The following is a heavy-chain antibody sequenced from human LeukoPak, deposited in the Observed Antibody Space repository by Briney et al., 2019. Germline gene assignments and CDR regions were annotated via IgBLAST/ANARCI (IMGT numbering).Heavy chain of an antibody. CDR3: ARGATWVDY. V-gene: IGHV4-39*07. CDR2: IYYSGTT. CDR1: GGSISSSSYY. D-gene: IGHD7-27*01. J-gene: IGHJ4*02. Sequence: SETLSLTCTVSGGSISSSSYYWGWIRQPPGKGLEWIGSIYYSGTTYYNPSLKSRVTISVDTSKNQFSLRLTSVTGADTAVYYCARGATWVDYWGQGILVTVSS.